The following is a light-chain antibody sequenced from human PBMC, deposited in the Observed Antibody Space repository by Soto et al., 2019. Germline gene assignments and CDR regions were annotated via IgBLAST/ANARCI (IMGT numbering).Light chain of an antibody. Sequence: QPVLTQPPSASGTPGQRVTISCSGSSSNIGSNTVNWYQQLPGTAPKLLIYNNNQRPSGVPDRFSGSKSGTSASLAISGLQSEDEADYYCAAWDDSLNAQVFGGGTKLTVL. CDR1: SSNIGSNT. J-gene: IGLJ2*01. CDR3: AAWDDSLNAQV. CDR2: NNN. V-gene: IGLV1-44*01.